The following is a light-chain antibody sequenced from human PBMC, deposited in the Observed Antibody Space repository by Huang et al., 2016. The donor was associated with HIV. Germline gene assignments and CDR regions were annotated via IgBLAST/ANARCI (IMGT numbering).Light chain of an antibody. CDR3: MQGTHWPPVT. CDR1: QSLVHTDGNIY. V-gene: IGKV2-30*02. CDR2: KLS. Sequence: DVVMTQSPLSLSVSLGQPASISCRSSQSLVHTDGNIYLNWFQQRPGQSPRRLISKLSIRDSWVPNRFSGSGSGTDFTLKISRVEADDVGIYYCMQGTHWPPVTFGQGTKLQIK. J-gene: IGKJ2*01.